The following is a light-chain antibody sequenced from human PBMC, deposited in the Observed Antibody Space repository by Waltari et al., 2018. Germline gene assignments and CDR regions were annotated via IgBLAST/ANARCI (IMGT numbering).Light chain of an antibody. J-gene: IGLJ1*01. CDR2: QDS. CDR1: KLGDKY. CDR3: QAWDSSTASYV. Sequence: SYELTQPPSVSVSPGQTASITSSGDKLGDKYACWYQQKPGQSPVLVIYQDSTRPSGIPERFSGSNSGNTATLTISGTQAMDEADYYCQAWDSSTASYVFGTGTKVTVL. V-gene: IGLV3-1*01.